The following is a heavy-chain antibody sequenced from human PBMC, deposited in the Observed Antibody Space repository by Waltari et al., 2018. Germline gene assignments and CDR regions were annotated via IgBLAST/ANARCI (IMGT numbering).Heavy chain of an antibody. D-gene: IGHD1-26*01. J-gene: IGHJ4*02. Sequence: EVPLVESGGGLVQPGGSLRLSCAASGFTFSSHAMTWVRQAPGKGPEWVSTISSNSASTFYAESVKGRFTISRDNSKNTLYLQMNSLRAEDTAVYYCTNGRRGTYHSWGQGTLVTVSS. V-gene: IGHV3-23*04. CDR1: GFTFSSHA. CDR3: TNGRRGTYHS. CDR2: ISSNSAST.